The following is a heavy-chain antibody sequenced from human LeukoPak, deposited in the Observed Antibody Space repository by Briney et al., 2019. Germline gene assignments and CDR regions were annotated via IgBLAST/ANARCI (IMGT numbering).Heavy chain of an antibody. CDR2: IYYSGST. V-gene: IGHV4-59*01. J-gene: IGHJ3*02. Sequence: PSETLSLTCTVSGGSIRNYYWSWIRQPPGKGLDWIGYIYYSGSTNYNPSLKSRVTISVDTSKNQFSLKLSSVTAADTAVYYCASHVLYAFDIWGLGTMVTVSS. CDR1: GGSIRNYY. CDR3: ASHVLYAFDI. D-gene: IGHD3-16*01.